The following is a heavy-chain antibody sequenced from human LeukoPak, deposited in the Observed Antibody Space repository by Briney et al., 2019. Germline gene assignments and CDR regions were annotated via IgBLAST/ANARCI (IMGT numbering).Heavy chain of an antibody. J-gene: IGHJ5*02. CDR2: ISSSSSYI. CDR3: ARDEVAYCSGGSCYSTWFDP. CDR1: GFTFSSYS. Sequence: GESLKISCAASGFTFSSYSMNWVRQAPGKGLEWVSSISSSSSYIYYADSVKGRFTISRDNAKNSLYLQMNSLRAEDTAVYYCARDEVAYCSGGSCYSTWFDPWGQGTLVTVSS. D-gene: IGHD2-15*01. V-gene: IGHV3-21*06.